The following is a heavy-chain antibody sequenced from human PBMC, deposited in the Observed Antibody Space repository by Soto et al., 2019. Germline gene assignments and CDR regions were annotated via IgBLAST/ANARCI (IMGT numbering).Heavy chain of an antibody. V-gene: IGHV3-33*01. CDR2: IWYDGSNK. Sequence: GGSLRLSCAASGFMFSNYGMHWVRQAPGKGLEWVAVIWYDGSNKYYGDSVKGRFTISRDNSKNRLYLQMNSLRAEDTAVYYCARDVPQQYYYESSGPGDYWGQGTLVTVSS. J-gene: IGHJ4*02. CDR1: GFMFSNYG. CDR3: ARDVPQQYYYESSGPGDY. D-gene: IGHD3-22*01.